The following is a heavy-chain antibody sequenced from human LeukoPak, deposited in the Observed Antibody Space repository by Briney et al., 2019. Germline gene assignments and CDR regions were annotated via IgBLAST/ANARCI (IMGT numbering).Heavy chain of an antibody. CDR3: AKDVGAGIAAAVDY. J-gene: IGHJ4*02. V-gene: IGHV3-7*03. CDR2: IKRDGSEK. D-gene: IGHD6-13*01. Sequence: GGSLRLSCAASGFTFSTYWMSWVRQAPGKGLECVANIKRDGSEKYYVDSVKGRFTIFRDDAKNSLYLQMNSLRAEDTALYYCAKDVGAGIAAAVDYWGQGTLVTVSS. CDR1: GFTFSTYW.